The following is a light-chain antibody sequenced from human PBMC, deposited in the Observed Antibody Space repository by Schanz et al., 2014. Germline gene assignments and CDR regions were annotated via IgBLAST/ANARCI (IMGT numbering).Light chain of an antibody. Sequence: ETLMTQSPATLSVSPGERATLSCRASQSVSDNLAWYQQKPGQAPSLLIYGASTRATGIPDRFSGSGSGTDFTLTISRLEPEDFAVYYCQQYSSSPLTFGQGTKLEIK. J-gene: IGKJ2*01. CDR3: QQYSSSPLT. CDR2: GAS. V-gene: IGKV3-15*01. CDR1: QSVSDN.